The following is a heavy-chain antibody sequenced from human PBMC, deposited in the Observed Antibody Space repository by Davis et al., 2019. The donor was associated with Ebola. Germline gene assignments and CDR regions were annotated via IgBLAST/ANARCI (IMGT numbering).Heavy chain of an antibody. D-gene: IGHD5-18*01. CDR2: ISGTGDDT. CDR1: GFTFGSYA. V-gene: IGHV3-23*01. Sequence: GGSLRLSCAASGFTFGSYAMNWVRQAPGKGLEWVSGISGTGDDTYYSDSVRGRFTISRDNSKNILYLLISALRADDTALYYCAKWLIQLWARYGMDVWGQGTTVTVSS. J-gene: IGHJ6*02. CDR3: AKWLIQLWARYGMDV.